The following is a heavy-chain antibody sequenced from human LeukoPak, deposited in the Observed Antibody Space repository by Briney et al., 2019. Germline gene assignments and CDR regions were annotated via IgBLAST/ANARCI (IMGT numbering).Heavy chain of an antibody. Sequence: SETLSLTCTVSGGSISSSSYYWGWIRQPPGKGLEWIGSIYYSGSTYYNPSLKSRVTISVDTSKNQFSLKLSSVTAADTAVYYCARGSYPNWNYWFDPWGQGTLVTVSS. CDR2: IYYSGST. CDR3: ARGSYPNWNYWFDP. J-gene: IGHJ5*02. D-gene: IGHD1-1*01. CDR1: GGSISSSSYY. V-gene: IGHV4-39*07.